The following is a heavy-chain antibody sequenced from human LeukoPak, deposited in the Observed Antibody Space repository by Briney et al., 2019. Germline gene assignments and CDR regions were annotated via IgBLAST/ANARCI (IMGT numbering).Heavy chain of an antibody. Sequence: GGSLRLSCAPSGFTVSSNYWSWVRQPPGKGLEWVSIIYSGGSTSYANSGKGRFTISRDNSKNTLYLQMNSLRDEDTAVYYCARGGSYLSAFDIWGQGTMVTVSS. CDR1: GFTVSSNY. V-gene: IGHV3-53*03. D-gene: IGHD1-26*01. CDR2: IYSGGST. CDR3: ARGGSYLSAFDI. J-gene: IGHJ3*02.